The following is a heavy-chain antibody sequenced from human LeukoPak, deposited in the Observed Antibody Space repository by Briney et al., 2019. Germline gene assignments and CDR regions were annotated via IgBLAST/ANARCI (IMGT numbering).Heavy chain of an antibody. J-gene: IGHJ6*03. D-gene: IGHD3-10*01. V-gene: IGHV4-59*01. CDR1: GGSISSYY. CDR3: ARATKWFGELFRGYYYMDV. Sequence: SETLSLTCTVSGGSISSYYWSWIRQPPGKGLEWIGYIYYSGSTNYNPSLKSRVTISVDTSKNQFSLKLSSVTAADTAVYYCARATKWFGELFRGYYYMDVWGKGTTVTISS. CDR2: IYYSGST.